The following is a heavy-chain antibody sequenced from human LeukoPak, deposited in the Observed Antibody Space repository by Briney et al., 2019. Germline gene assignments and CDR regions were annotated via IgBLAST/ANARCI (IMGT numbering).Heavy chain of an antibody. Sequence: GGSLRLPCAASGFTVSSNYMSWVRQAPRKGLEWVSVIYSGGSTYYADSVKGRFTISRDNSKNTLYLQMNSLSAEDTAVYYCARAYYYDSSGYYPFDYWGQGTLVTVSS. J-gene: IGHJ4*02. CDR3: ARAYYYDSSGYYPFDY. CDR2: IYSGGST. V-gene: IGHV3-53*01. CDR1: GFTVSSNY. D-gene: IGHD3-22*01.